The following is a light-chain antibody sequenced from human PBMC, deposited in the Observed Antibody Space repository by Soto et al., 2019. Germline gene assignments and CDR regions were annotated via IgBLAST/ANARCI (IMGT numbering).Light chain of an antibody. Sequence: QLVLTQPPSASGTPGQRVTISCSGSNSNIGSNTVNWYQQLSGTAPKLLIFSSGQRPSGVPDRFSGSKSGTSASLAISGLQSEDEADYYCAAWDDSLEVVLFGGGTKLTVL. V-gene: IGLV1-44*01. J-gene: IGLJ2*01. CDR3: AAWDDSLEVVL. CDR1: NSNIGSNT. CDR2: SSG.